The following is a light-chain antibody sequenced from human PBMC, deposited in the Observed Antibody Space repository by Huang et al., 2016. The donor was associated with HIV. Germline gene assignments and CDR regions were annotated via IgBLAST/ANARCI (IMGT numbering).Light chain of an antibody. J-gene: IGKJ4*01. CDR2: DAS. Sequence: DIVLTQTPATLSLSPGERVTLSCGASQRVPGNHLAWYQKKPGLAPRLLVYDASNRATDIPDRFSGSGSGTDFTLTISRLEPEDFAVYYCQQYGSTPLTFGGGTKVEI. CDR3: QQYGSTPLT. CDR1: QRVPGNH. V-gene: IGKV3D-20*01.